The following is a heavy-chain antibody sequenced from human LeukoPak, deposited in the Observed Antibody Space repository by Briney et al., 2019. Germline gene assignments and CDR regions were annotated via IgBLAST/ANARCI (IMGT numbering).Heavy chain of an antibody. V-gene: IGHV1-2*02. CDR2: INPHSGGT. Sequence: ASVKVSCKASGYTFIHYYLHWVRQAPGQGLEWMGCINPHSGGTIYAQKFQGRVTMTRDTSISTAFIELTSDDTAVYYCAVYDYYDTTGYDYSPPNVWSQGTTVTVSS. CDR1: GYTFIHYY. D-gene: IGHD3-22*01. J-gene: IGHJ6*02. CDR3: AVYDYYDTTGYDYSPPNV.